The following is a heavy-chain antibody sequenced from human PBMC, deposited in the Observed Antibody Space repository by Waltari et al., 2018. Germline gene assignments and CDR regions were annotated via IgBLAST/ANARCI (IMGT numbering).Heavy chain of an antibody. D-gene: IGHD2-2*01. Sequence: QVQLQESGPGLVKPSETLSLTCAVSGYSISSGYYWGWIRQPPGKGLEWIGSIYHSGSTYYNPSLKSRVTISVDTSKNQFSLKLSSGTAADTAVYYCARHGRSTQLLPFDYWGQGTLVTVSS. CDR2: IYHSGST. CDR1: GYSISSGYY. CDR3: ARHGRSTQLLPFDY. J-gene: IGHJ4*02. V-gene: IGHV4-38-2*01.